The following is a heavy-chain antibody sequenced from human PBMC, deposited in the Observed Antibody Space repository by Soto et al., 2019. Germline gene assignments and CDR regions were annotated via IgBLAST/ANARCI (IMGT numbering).Heavy chain of an antibody. Sequence: QLQLQESGPGLVKPSETLSLTCTVSSASISSSSYTWGWIRQPPGKGLEWIGSIYYSGTTYYNPSLXXQVNDSVENSKXXXSXXGTSATAADTAVYSCARLHGYCISSSCPGHDAMAAWGQGTTVTVSS. D-gene: IGHD2-2*01. CDR2: IYYSGTT. CDR1: SASISSSSYT. CDR3: ARLHGYCISSSCPGHDAMAA. J-gene: IGHJ6*02. V-gene: IGHV4-39*01.